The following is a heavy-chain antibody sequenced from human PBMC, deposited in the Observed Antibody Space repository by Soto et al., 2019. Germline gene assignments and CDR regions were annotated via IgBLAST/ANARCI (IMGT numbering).Heavy chain of an antibody. CDR1: GFTFSSYW. V-gene: IGHV3-7*01. CDR2: IKQDGSEK. Sequence: GGSLRLSCAASGFTFSSYWMSWVRQAPGKGLEWVANIKQDGSEKYYVDSGKGRFTISRDNAKNSLYLEMNSLRAEDTAVYYCARDFGGDSVYYYYYMDVWGKGTTVTVSS. J-gene: IGHJ6*03. CDR3: ARDFGGDSVYYYYYMDV. D-gene: IGHD4-17*01.